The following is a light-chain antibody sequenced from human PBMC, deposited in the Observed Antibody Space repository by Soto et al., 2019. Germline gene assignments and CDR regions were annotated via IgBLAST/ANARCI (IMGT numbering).Light chain of an antibody. CDR1: QSVDIY. CDR2: DTT. J-gene: IGKJ2*01. CDR3: QRRSNGPLYT. V-gene: IGKV3-11*01. Sequence: EIVLTQSPATLSLSPGETAVLSCRASQSVDIYLAWYQQKPGQAPRLVIYDTTNRATGVPARFSGSGSGADFTLTISSLVPEDFAFYYCQRRSNGPLYTFGQGTKLEIK.